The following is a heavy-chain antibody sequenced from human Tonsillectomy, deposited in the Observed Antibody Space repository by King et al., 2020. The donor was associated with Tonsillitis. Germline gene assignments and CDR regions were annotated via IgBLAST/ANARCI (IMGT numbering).Heavy chain of an antibody. CDR3: AGYGGPGDYFDS. CDR2: IYHSGLS. V-gene: IGHV4-30-2*01. CDR1: GGSIRLGGYC. J-gene: IGHJ4*02. Sequence: VQLQESGPGLVKPSQTLSLTCTVSGGSIRLGGYCWSWIRQTPGKGLEWIGYIYHSGLSAYSPSLESRVTMSIDVSKSQFSLNLKSVTAADTAIYYCAGYGGPGDYFDSWGQGTQVTVAS. D-gene: IGHD3-16*01.